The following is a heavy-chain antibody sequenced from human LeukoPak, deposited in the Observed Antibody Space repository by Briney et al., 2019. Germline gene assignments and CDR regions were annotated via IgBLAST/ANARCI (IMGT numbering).Heavy chain of an antibody. V-gene: IGHV3-48*03. CDR1: AFTFSNYE. Sequence: PGGSLRLSCAASAFTFSNYEMHWVRQAPAQGLEWVSYISSSGSTIYYADSVKGRFTISRDNAKNSLYLQMNSLRAEDTAVYYCAELGITMIGGVWGKGTTVTISS. CDR3: AELGITMIGGV. D-gene: IGHD3-10*02. J-gene: IGHJ6*04. CDR2: ISSSGSTI.